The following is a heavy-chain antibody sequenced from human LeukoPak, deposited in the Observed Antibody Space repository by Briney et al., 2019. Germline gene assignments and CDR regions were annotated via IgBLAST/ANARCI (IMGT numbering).Heavy chain of an antibody. D-gene: IGHD3-9*01. V-gene: IGHV3-43D*03. CDR1: GFTFDDYA. CDR3: AKDYALRYFDWLSHDYYYYMDV. Sequence: GGSLRLSCAASGFTFDDYAMHWVRQAPGKGLEWVSLISWDGGSTYYADSVKGRFTISRDNSKNSLYLQMNSLRAEDTALYYCAKDYALRYFDWLSHDYYYYMDVWGKGTTVTVSS. CDR2: ISWDGGST. J-gene: IGHJ6*03.